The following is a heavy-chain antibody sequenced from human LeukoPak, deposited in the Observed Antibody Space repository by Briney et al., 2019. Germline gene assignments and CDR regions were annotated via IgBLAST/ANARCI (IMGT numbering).Heavy chain of an antibody. CDR3: ARDGGYSYGFLFDY. CDR1: GFTFSSYS. Sequence: GGSLRLSCAASGFTFSSYSMNWVRQAPGKGLEWVSYISGISSTIYYADSVKGRFTISRDNAKNSLFLQMNSLRAEDTAVYYCARDGGYSYGFLFDYWGQGTLVTVSS. D-gene: IGHD5-18*01. CDR2: ISGISSTI. V-gene: IGHV3-48*04. J-gene: IGHJ4*02.